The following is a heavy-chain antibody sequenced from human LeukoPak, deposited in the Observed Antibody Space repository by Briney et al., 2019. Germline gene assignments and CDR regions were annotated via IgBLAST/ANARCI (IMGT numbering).Heavy chain of an antibody. D-gene: IGHD6-6*01. CDR2: INPSGGST. CDR1: GYTFTNYY. V-gene: IGHV1-46*01. Sequence: ASVKVTCKASGYTFTNYYMHWVRQAPGQGLEWMGIINPSGGSTSYAQKFQGRVTMTRDTSTSSVYMELSSLRSEDTAVYYCARERPTIAARSSNWFDPWGQGTLVTVS. J-gene: IGHJ5*02. CDR3: ARERPTIAARSSNWFDP.